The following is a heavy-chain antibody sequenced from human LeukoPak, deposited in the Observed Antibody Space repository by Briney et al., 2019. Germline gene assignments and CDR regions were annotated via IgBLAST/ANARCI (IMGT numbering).Heavy chain of an antibody. J-gene: IGHJ4*02. V-gene: IGHV3-48*03. CDR2: ISSRGSTI. CDR3: AKDPFDY. CDR1: GFTFSSYE. Sequence: GSLRLSCAASGFTFSSYEMNWVRQAPGKGLEGVSYISSRGSTIYYADSVKGRFTISRDNSKNTLYLQMNSLRAEDTAVYYCAKDPFDYWGQGTLVIVSS.